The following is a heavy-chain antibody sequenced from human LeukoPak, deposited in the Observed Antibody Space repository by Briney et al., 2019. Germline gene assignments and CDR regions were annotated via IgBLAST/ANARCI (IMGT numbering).Heavy chain of an antibody. CDR3: AKDLGVTTFDY. D-gene: IGHD2-21*02. CDR1: GFTFSDYY. V-gene: IGHV3-11*01. Sequence: GGSLRLSCAASGFTFSDYYMNWIRQAPGKGLEWVSYISSSGTTIYYADSVKGRFTISRDNTKNSLYLQMNNLRAEDTAVYYCAKDLGVTTFDYWGQGTLVTVSA. J-gene: IGHJ4*02. CDR2: ISSSGTTI.